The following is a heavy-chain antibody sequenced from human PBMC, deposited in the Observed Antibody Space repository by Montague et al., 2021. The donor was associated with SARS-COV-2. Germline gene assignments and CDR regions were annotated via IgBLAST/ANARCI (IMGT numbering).Heavy chain of an antibody. Sequence: TLSLTCTVSGGSISSGGYYWSWIRQHPGKGLEWIAYIYYSGSTYYNPSLKSRVTISVDTSKNQFSLKMSSVTAADTAVYYCARSPEPMIILIITSLNWYFDLWDRGTLVTVSS. J-gene: IGHJ2*01. D-gene: IGHD3-22*01. CDR1: GGSISSGGYY. V-gene: IGHV4-31*03. CDR3: ARSPEPMIILIITSLNWYFDL. CDR2: IYYSGST.